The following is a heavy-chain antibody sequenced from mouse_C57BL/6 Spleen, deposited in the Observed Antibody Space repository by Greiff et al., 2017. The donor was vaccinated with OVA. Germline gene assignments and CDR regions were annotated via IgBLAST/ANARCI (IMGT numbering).Heavy chain of an antibody. J-gene: IGHJ1*03. D-gene: IGHD1-2*01. Sequence: QVQLKQPGAELVKPGASVKLSCKASGYTFTSYWMHWVKQRPGQGLEWIGMIHPNSGSTNYNEKFKSKATLTVDKSSSTAYMQLSSLTSADSAVYYCARGDTTAYWYFDVWGTGTTVTVSS. CDR1: GYTFTSYW. V-gene: IGHV1-64*01. CDR2: IHPNSGST. CDR3: ARGDTTAYWYFDV.